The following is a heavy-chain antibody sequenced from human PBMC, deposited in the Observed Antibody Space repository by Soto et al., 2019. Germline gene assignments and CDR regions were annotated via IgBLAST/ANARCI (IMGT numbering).Heavy chain of an antibody. Sequence: SSETLSLTCTVSGGSISSYYWSWIRQPPGKGLEWIGYIYYSGSTNYNPSLKSRVTISVDTSKNQFSLKLSSVTAADTAVYYCARVMSSTWGLDYWGQGTLVTVSS. CDR1: GGSISSYY. V-gene: IGHV4-59*01. CDR2: IYYSGST. CDR3: ARVMSSTWGLDY. D-gene: IGHD6-13*01. J-gene: IGHJ4*02.